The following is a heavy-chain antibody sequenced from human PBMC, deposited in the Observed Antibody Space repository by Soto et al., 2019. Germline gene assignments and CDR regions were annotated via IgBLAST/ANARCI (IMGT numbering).Heavy chain of an antibody. CDR2: LSSRSSTI. Sequence: GGCMRLSCVASGFMFRNSRMNWVRQAPGRGLEWIAYLSSRSSTIYYADSVKGRFTISRDNAKNSLYPQTNRLGDEYTAVYYCARRLLIHNWFDPCGLGTLVTVSS. CDR3: ARRLLIHNWFDP. J-gene: IGHJ5*02. V-gene: IGHV3-48*02. CDR1: GFMFRNSR.